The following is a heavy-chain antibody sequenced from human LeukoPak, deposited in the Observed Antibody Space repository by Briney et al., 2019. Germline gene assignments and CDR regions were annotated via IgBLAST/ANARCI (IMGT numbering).Heavy chain of an antibody. CDR3: ARGSGWYLFDY. Sequence: LETLSLTCTVSGGSISSYYWSWIRQPPGKGLEWIGYIYYSGSTNYNPSLKSRVTISVDTSKNQFSLKLSSVTAADTAVYYCARGSGWYLFDYWGLGTLVTVSS. CDR1: GGSISSYY. D-gene: IGHD6-19*01. CDR2: IYYSGST. V-gene: IGHV4-59*01. J-gene: IGHJ4*02.